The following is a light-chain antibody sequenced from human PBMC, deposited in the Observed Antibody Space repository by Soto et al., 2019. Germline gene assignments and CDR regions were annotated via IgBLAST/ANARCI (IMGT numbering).Light chain of an antibody. CDR1: RSNIGAGYD. CDR3: GTWDNSLSAGV. Sequence: QPVLTQPPSMSGAPGQRVTISCTGSRSNIGAGYDVHWYQQLPGTAPKLLIYDNNKRPSGIPDRFSGSKSGTSATLGITGLQTGDEAEYYCGTWDNSLSAGVFGGGTKLTVL. CDR2: DNN. J-gene: IGLJ2*01. V-gene: IGLV1-51*01.